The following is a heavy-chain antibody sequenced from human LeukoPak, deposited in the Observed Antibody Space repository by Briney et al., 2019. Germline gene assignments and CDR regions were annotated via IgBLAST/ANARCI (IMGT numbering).Heavy chain of an antibody. Sequence: GRSLRLSCAASGFTFSSYAMHWVRQAPGKGLEWVAVISYDGSNKYYADSMKGRFTISRDNSKNTLYLQMNSLRAEDTAVYYCARGSQGLDYWGQGTLVTVSS. J-gene: IGHJ4*02. V-gene: IGHV3-30*04. CDR1: GFTFSSYA. CDR2: ISYDGSNK. CDR3: ARGSQGLDY.